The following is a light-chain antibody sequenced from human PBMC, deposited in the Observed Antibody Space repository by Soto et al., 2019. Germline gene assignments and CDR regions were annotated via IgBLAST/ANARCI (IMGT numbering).Light chain of an antibody. CDR3: QQSFRSPIT. J-gene: IGKJ5*01. Sequence: DIQMTQSPCSLSASVGDTVTMTCRASQSIALSVNWYQQKPGKAPKLLIYVAFTLESGVPSRFSGSGSGTELTLTIRSLQPEDFATYYCQQSFRSPITFGQGTRLE. CDR2: VAF. V-gene: IGKV1-39*01. CDR1: QSIALS.